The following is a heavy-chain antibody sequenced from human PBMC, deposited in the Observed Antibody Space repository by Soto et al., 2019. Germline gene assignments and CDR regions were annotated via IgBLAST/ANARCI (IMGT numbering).Heavy chain of an antibody. J-gene: IGHJ6*02. CDR3: ATRNLMVATFYYYYGMDV. CDR2: IYYSGST. V-gene: IGHV4-39*01. D-gene: IGHD5-12*01. Sequence: SETLSLTCTVSGGSISSSSYYWGWIRQPPGKGLEWIGSIYYSGSTYYNPSLKSRVTISVDTSKNQFSLKLSSVTAADTAVYYCATRNLMVATFYYYYGMDVWGQGTTVTVSS. CDR1: GGSISSSSYY.